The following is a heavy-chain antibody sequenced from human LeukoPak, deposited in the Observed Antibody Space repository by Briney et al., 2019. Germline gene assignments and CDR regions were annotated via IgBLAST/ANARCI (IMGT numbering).Heavy chain of an antibody. D-gene: IGHD1-26*01. CDR1: GGSISSYY. Sequence: SETLSLTCTVSGGSISSYYWSWIRQPPGEGLEWIGYIYFSGSTHYNPSLKSRVTMSMDTSKNQFSLKLSSVTAADTAVYYCARILGSCFDYWGQGTLVTVSS. CDR3: ARILGSCFDY. CDR2: IYFSGST. V-gene: IGHV4-59*01. J-gene: IGHJ4*02.